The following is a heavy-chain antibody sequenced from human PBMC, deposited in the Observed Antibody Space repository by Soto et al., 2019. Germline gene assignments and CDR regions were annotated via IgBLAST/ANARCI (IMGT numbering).Heavy chain of an antibody. CDR2: ISGSGGST. Sequence: VGSLRLSCAVSGFTFSSYAMSWVRQAPGKGLEWVSAISGSGGSTYYADSVKGRFTISRDNSKNTLYLQMNSLRAEDTAVYYSARDYDILPPGGLDVWGQGTTVTVSS. J-gene: IGHJ6*02. D-gene: IGHD3-9*01. CDR1: GFTFSSYA. V-gene: IGHV3-23*01. CDR3: ARDYDILPPGGLDV.